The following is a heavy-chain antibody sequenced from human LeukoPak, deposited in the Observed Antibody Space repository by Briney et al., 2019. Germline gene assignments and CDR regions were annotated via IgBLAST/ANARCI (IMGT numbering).Heavy chain of an antibody. V-gene: IGHV3-23*01. Sequence: PGGSLGLSCVASGFTFSSDTMTWVRQAPGKALEWVSSVSDSGGTTSYADSVKGRFTISRDNSKNTLYLQMNSLRAEDTATYYCAKGSSGNYYYWGRGTLVTVSS. CDR2: VSDSGGTT. CDR1: GFTFSSDT. CDR3: AKGSSGNYYY. D-gene: IGHD3-10*01. J-gene: IGHJ4*02.